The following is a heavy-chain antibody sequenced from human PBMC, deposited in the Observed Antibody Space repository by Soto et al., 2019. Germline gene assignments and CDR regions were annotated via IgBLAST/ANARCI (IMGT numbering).Heavy chain of an antibody. CDR1: GGSISSGGYY. D-gene: IGHD3-22*01. Sequence: SETLSLTCTVSGGSISSGGYYWSWIRQHPGKGLEWIGYIYYSGSTYYNPSLKNRVTISVDTSKNQYSLKLSSVTAADTAVYYCAREYYYDSSGFDYWGQGTLVTVSS. J-gene: IGHJ4*02. CDR3: AREYYYDSSGFDY. V-gene: IGHV4-31*03. CDR2: IYYSGST.